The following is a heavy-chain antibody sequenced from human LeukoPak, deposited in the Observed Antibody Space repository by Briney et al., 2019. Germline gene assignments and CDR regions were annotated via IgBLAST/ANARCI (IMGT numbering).Heavy chain of an antibody. Sequence: GGSLRLSCAASGFTFSNYAMSWVRQAPGKGLEWVSDISGSGGSTYYADSVKGRFTISRDNSKDTLDLQMNSLRAEDTAVYYCAKHPIVGATGNFDYWGQGTLVSVSS. CDR2: ISGSGGST. D-gene: IGHD1-26*01. V-gene: IGHV3-23*01. CDR3: AKHPIVGATGNFDY. J-gene: IGHJ4*02. CDR1: GFTFSNYA.